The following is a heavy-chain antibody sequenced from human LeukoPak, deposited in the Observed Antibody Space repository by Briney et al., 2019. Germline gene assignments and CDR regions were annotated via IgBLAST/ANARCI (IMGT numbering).Heavy chain of an antibody. V-gene: IGHV4-4*07. J-gene: IGHJ5*02. CDR3: ARDSGTTGEVKFDP. CDR2: ISGSGTI. D-gene: IGHD3-10*01. CDR1: GDSIHSY. Sequence: SETLSLICTVSGDSIHSYWSWIRQPAGKVLEWIGRISGSGTITYNPALQSRLTISIHTSKNQFSLKLMPETAADTAVYYCARDSGTTGEVKFDPWGQGTLVTVSS.